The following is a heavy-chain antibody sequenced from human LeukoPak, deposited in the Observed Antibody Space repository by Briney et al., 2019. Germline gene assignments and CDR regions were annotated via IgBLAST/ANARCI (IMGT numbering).Heavy chain of an antibody. CDR2: IIPVFGTA. CDR1: GGTFSSYA. J-gene: IGHJ4*02. CDR3: ARGPWYQNFGFDY. V-gene: IGHV1-69*13. Sequence: ASVKVSCQASGGTFSSYAISWVRQAPGQGLEWMGGIIPVFGTANYAQKFQGRVTITADESTSTAYMELSSLRSEDTAVYYCARGPWYQNFGFDYGGQETLVPVSS. D-gene: IGHD3-3*01.